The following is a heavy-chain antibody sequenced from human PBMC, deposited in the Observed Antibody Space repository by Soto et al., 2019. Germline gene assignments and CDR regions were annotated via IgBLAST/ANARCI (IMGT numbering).Heavy chain of an antibody. CDR2: ITAGGGST. D-gene: IGHD1-26*01. CDR3: AKKGIETVGQSWVDP. CDR1: GLTFSDCS. Sequence: EVQLLESGGGLVQPGGSLRLSCAASGLTFSDCSRYWVRQAPGKGREWVSSITAGGGSTYYADSVKGRFTISRDNSKNTLYLQMNSLRAEDTAVYYCAKKGIETVGQSWVDPWGQGTLVTVSS. V-gene: IGHV3-23*01. J-gene: IGHJ5*02.